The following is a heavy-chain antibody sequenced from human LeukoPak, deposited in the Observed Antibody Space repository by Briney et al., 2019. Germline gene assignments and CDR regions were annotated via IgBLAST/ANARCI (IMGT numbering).Heavy chain of an antibody. Sequence: SVKVSCKASGGTFSSYAISWVRQAPGQGLEWMGRIIPILGIANYAQKFQGRVTITADKSTSTAYMGLSSLRSEDTAVYYCATNPTYCGGDCYEFLDYWGQGTLVTVSS. V-gene: IGHV1-69*04. CDR3: ATNPTYCGGDCYEFLDY. D-gene: IGHD2-21*02. J-gene: IGHJ4*02. CDR1: GGTFSSYA. CDR2: IIPILGIA.